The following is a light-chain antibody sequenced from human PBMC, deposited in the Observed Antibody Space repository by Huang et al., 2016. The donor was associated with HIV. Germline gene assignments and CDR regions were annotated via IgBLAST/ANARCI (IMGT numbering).Light chain of an antibody. V-gene: IGKV3-20*01. J-gene: IGKJ4*01. Sequence: EIVLTQSPGTLSLSPGERATLSCRASQTITSSYLALYQRTPGQAPRLLIYGASSRATGIPDRFSGSGSGTDFTLTITRVEPEDFAVYYCQQYGESSPVTFGGGTKVEIK. CDR1: QTITSSY. CDR3: QQYGESSPVT. CDR2: GAS.